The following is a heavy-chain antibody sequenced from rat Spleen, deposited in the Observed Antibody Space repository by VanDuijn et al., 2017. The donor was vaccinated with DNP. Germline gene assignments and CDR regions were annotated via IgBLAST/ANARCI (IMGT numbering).Heavy chain of an antibody. V-gene: IGHV5-7*01. CDR1: GFTFSDYN. J-gene: IGHJ3*01. CDR2: ISYDGDST. D-gene: IGHD1-11*01. Sequence: EVQLMGSGGGFVQPGRSLKLSCAASGFTFSDYNMAWVRQAPKGGLEWVATISYDGDSTYYPDSVKGRFTISRDDAENTVYLQMNSLRSEDTATYYCAGRFLRSWFAYWGQGTLVTVSS. CDR3: AGRFLRSWFAY.